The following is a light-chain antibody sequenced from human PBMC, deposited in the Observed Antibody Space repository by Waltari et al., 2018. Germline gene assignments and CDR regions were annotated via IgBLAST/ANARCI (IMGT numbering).Light chain of an antibody. CDR1: SSNIGRNS. CDR3: AAWDDSLNGVV. V-gene: IGLV1-44*01. J-gene: IGLJ2*01. CDR2: SNN. Sequence: QSVLTPSPSTSGTPGQRVPISCSGSSSNIGRNSVNWYQQVPGTAPKLLIYSNNRRPSGVPDRFSGSKSGTSASLAISGLQSEDEADYYCAAWDDSLNGVVFGGGTKLTVL.